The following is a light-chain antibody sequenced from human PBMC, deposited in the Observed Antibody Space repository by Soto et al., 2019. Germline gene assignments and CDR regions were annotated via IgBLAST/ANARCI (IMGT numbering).Light chain of an antibody. J-gene: IGKJ1*01. Sequence: VMTQSPATLSVAPGGRATLACGASRNVFTKVAWYQQKPGQAPRLLIYGASTRATGIPGRFSGGGSGTEFTFTISSLQSEDVAVYYCQQYDDWPWTFDQGTKVEI. CDR1: RNVFTK. CDR2: GAS. CDR3: QQYDDWPWT. V-gene: IGKV3-15*01.